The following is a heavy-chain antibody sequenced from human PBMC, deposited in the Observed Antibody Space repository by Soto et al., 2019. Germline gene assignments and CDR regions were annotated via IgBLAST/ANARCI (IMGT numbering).Heavy chain of an antibody. CDR1: GFTIWRYD. D-gene: IGHD3-3*01. CDR3: ARDEVANYDFWTGYSFDY. V-gene: IGHV3-21*01. J-gene: IGHJ4*02. CDR2: ISSRGSST. Sequence: GGSLRLSCAASGFTIWRYDMSWVSQAPGKGQECVSGISSRGSSTYYADSVKGRFTISRDNARNSLFLQMNSLRAEDTAVYYCARDEVANYDFWTGYSFDYWGQGALVTVSS.